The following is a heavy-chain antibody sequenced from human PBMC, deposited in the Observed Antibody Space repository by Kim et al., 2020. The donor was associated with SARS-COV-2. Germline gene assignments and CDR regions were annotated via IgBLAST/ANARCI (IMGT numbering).Heavy chain of an antibody. Sequence: GSLRLSCAASGFTFSSYAMHWVRQAPGKGLEWVAVISYDGSNKYYADSVKGRFTISRDNSKNTLYLQMNSLSAEDTAVYYCARDGGYCSGGSCYFYYYYYGMDVWGQGTTVTVSS. D-gene: IGHD2-15*01. CDR3: ARDGGYCSGGSCYFYYYYYGMDV. CDR1: GFTFSSYA. CDR2: ISYDGSNK. J-gene: IGHJ6*02. V-gene: IGHV3-30*04.